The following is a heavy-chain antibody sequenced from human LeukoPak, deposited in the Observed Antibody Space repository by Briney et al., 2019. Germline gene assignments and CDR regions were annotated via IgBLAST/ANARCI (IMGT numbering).Heavy chain of an antibody. CDR1: GDRVSSNSAA. Sequence: SQTLSLTRAISGDRVSSNSAAWNWIRQSPSRGLEWLGRTYYRSKWYNDYAVSVKSRVTINPDTSKNQFTLQLNSVTPECTAVYYCARMGYYGSGSYYLFDYWGQGTLVTVSS. CDR2: TYYRSKWYN. J-gene: IGHJ4*02. CDR3: ARMGYYGSGSYYLFDY. D-gene: IGHD3-10*01. V-gene: IGHV6-1*01.